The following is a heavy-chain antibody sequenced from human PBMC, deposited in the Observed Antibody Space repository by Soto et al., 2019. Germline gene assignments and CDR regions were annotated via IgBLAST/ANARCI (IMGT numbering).Heavy chain of an antibody. J-gene: IGHJ4*02. D-gene: IGHD6-6*01. CDR1: GFSLSTSGVG. V-gene: IGHV2-5*02. CDR2: IYWDDDK. CDR3: AHFRHSEQLRLLDY. Sequence: SGPTLVKPTQTLTLTCTFSGFSLSTSGVGVGWIRQPPGKALEWLALIYWDDDKRYSPSLKSRLTITKDTSKNQVVLTMTNMDPVDTATYYCAHFRHSEQLRLLDYWGQGTLVTVSS.